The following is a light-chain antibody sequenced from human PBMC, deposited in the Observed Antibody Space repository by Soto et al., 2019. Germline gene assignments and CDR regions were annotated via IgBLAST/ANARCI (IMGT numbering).Light chain of an antibody. Sequence: DIQLTQSPSFLSASVGDRVTITCRASQGISSYLAWYQQKPGKAPKLLIYAASTLQSGVPSRFSGSESDTEFTLTISSLQPEDFATYYCQQLSSYPLTFGVGTKVEIK. J-gene: IGKJ4*01. CDR1: QGISSY. CDR3: QQLSSYPLT. CDR2: AAS. V-gene: IGKV1-9*01.